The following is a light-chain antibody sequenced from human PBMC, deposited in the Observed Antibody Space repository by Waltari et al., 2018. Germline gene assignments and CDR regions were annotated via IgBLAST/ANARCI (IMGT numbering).Light chain of an antibody. CDR1: QRVLYSSNSNNY. V-gene: IGKV4-1*01. J-gene: IGKJ1*01. CDR2: WAS. Sequence: DIVMTQSPDSLAVSLGERATINCKSSQRVLYSSNSNNYLAWYQQKPGKSPKLLIYWASTRESGVPYRFSGSGSGTDFTLTISSLQAEDVAIYYCLQYYSTPPGTFGQGTKVEIK. CDR3: LQYYSTPPGT.